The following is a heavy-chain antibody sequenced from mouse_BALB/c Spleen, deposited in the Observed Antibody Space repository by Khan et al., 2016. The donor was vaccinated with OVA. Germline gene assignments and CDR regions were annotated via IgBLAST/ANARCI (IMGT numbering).Heavy chain of an antibody. V-gene: IGHV1-7*01. CDR1: GYSFTTYW. D-gene: IGHD2-12*01. J-gene: IGHJ3*01. Sequence: QVQLKESGAELAKPGASVKMSCKASGYSFTTYWMHWVKQRPGQGLEWIAYINPSTGYTEYNQKFKDKATLTADESSSTAHMQLNSLTSEDSAVYYCTRRGLYVIFAYWGQGTLVTVSA. CDR3: TRRGLYVIFAY. CDR2: INPSTGYT.